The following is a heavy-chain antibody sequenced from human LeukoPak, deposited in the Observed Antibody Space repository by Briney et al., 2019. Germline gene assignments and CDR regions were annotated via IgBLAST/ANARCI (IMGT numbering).Heavy chain of an antibody. CDR3: ARRFRGVAVFDY. V-gene: IGHV3-30-3*01. Sequence: GGSLRLSCAASGFTFSSYAMHWVRQAPGKGLEWVAVISYDGSNKYYADSVKGRFTISRDNSKNTLYLQMNSLRAEDTAVYYCARRFRGVAVFDYWGQGTLVTVSS. CDR1: GFTFSSYA. CDR2: ISYDGSNK. J-gene: IGHJ4*02. D-gene: IGHD6-19*01.